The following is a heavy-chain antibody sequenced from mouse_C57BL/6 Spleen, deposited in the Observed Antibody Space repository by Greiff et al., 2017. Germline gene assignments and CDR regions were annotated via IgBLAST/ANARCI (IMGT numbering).Heavy chain of an antibody. D-gene: IGHD1-1*01. CDR1: GYAFTNYL. CDR2: INPGSGGT. J-gene: IGHJ1*03. CDR3: ARSAYYGSSHWYFDV. V-gene: IGHV1-54*01. Sequence: VQLQQSGAELVRPGTSVKVSCKASGYAFTNYLIEWVKQRPGQGLEWIGVINPGSGGTNYNEKFKGKATLTADKSSSTAYMQLSSLTSEDSAVYVCARSAYYGSSHWYFDVWGTGTTVTVSS.